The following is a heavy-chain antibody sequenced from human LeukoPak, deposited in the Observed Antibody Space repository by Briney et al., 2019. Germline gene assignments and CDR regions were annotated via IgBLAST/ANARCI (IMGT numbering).Heavy chain of an antibody. CDR3: TTAPETLGYCSGGSCFNFDY. Sequence: GGSLRLSCAASGFTFSSYGMHWVRQAPGKGLEWVGRTKSKTDGGTTDYAAPVKGRFTISGDDSKNTLYLQMNSLKTEDTAVYYCTTAPETLGYCSGGSCFNFDYWGQGTLVTVSS. V-gene: IGHV3-15*01. CDR1: GFTFSSYG. J-gene: IGHJ4*02. CDR2: TKSKTDGGTT. D-gene: IGHD2-15*01.